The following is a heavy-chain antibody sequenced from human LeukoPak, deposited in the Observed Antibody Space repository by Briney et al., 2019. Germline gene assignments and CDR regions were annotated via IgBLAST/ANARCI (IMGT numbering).Heavy chain of an antibody. Sequence: GGSLRLSCAASGFIFSHYGMHWVRQAPGKGLEWVAVIWSDGSNRFYAGSVKGRFAISRDNSQNTLFLQMNSLRAEDTAMYYCARDAQRGFDYSNSLEYWGHGTLVTVSS. D-gene: IGHD4-11*01. J-gene: IGHJ4*01. V-gene: IGHV3-33*01. CDR1: GFIFSHYG. CDR3: ARDAQRGFDYSNSLEY. CDR2: IWSDGSNR.